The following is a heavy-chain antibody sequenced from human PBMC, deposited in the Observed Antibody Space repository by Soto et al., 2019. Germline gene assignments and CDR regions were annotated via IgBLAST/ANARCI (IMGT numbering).Heavy chain of an antibody. D-gene: IGHD1-26*01. CDR2: INHSGST. V-gene: IGHV4-34*01. Sequence: QVQLQQWGAGLLKPSETLSLTCAVYGGSFSDYYWSWIRQPPGKGLEWIGEINHSGSTNYNPSLKSRVTISVDTSKNRFSLKLSSVTAADTAVYYCAASRGSWLYLDYWGQGTLVTVSS. CDR3: AASRGSWLYLDY. J-gene: IGHJ4*02. CDR1: GGSFSDYY.